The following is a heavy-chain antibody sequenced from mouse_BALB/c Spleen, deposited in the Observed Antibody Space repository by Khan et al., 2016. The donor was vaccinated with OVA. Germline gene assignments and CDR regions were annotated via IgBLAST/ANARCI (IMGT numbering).Heavy chain of an antibody. D-gene: IGHD1-1*01. J-gene: IGHJ2*01. CDR3: QRHGGYHGHNSNCDY. CDR1: GFSFSSYS. V-gene: IGHV5-6-4*01. Sequence: EVQLVESGGGLVRPGGSLKLSCAASGFSFSSYSMSWVRQTPEKRLERVATISSGGTYTYYPDSVKGRFTISRDNAKNTLYLQMRSLKSEDTAMYYCQRHGGYHGHNSNCDYWGQGTTLTVSS. CDR2: ISSGGTYT.